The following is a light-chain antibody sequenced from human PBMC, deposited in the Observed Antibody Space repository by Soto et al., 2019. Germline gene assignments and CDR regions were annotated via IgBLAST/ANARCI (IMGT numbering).Light chain of an antibody. CDR3: QQRSNWPRLT. V-gene: IGKV3-11*01. J-gene: IGKJ4*01. Sequence: TQSPSSLSASVGDRVTITCQASQNIYNNLAWYRHKPGQAPRLLIYDASNGAIGVPARFSGSGSGTALTLTISSLQHEDFAVYFCQQRSNWPRLTFGGGTKVDIK. CDR2: DAS. CDR1: QNIYNN.